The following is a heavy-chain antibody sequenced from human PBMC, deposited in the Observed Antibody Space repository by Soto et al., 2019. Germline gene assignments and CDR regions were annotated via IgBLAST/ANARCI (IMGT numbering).Heavy chain of an antibody. Sequence: GGSLRLSCAASGFTFSSYSMNWVRQAPGKGLEWVSSISSSSSYTYYADSVKGRFTISRDNAKNSLYLQMNSLRAEDTAVYYCAPIVVVINGAAFDIWGQGTMVTVSS. V-gene: IGHV3-21*01. CDR2: ISSSSSYT. CDR1: GFTFSSYS. D-gene: IGHD3-22*01. J-gene: IGHJ3*02. CDR3: APIVVVINGAAFDI.